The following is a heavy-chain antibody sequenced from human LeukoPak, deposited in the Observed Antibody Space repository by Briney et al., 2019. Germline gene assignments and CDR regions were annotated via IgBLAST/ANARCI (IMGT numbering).Heavy chain of an antibody. D-gene: IGHD3-22*01. CDR1: GFTVSSNY. CDR3: ARGYFDSSGEFDY. CDR2: IYSGGST. J-gene: IGHJ4*02. Sequence: GGSLRLSCAASGFTVSSNYMSWVRQATGKGLECVSIIYSGGSTYYADSVKDRFTISRDNSKNTLYLQMNSLRAEDTAMYYCARGYFDSSGEFDYWGQGTLVTVSS. V-gene: IGHV3-66*01.